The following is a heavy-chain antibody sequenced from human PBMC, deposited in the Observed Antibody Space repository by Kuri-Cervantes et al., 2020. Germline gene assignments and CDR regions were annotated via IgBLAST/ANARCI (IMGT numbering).Heavy chain of an antibody. V-gene: IGHV3-74*03. J-gene: IGHJ4*02. CDR2: INGDGSNT. Sequence: GGSLRLSCAASGFTFSGYWMNWVRQTPGNGLVWVSFINGDGSNTMYADSVKGRFTSSRDNAKNTLYLQMNSLRAEDTAVYFCSRDAEGHFDSWGQGTLVTVSS. CDR3: SRDAEGHFDS. CDR1: GFTFSGYW.